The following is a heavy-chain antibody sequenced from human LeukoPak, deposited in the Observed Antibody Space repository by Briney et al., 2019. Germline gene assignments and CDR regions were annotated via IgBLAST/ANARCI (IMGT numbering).Heavy chain of an antibody. J-gene: IGHJ4*02. CDR2: IIPIFGTA. Sequence: SVKVSCKASGGTFSRYAISWVRQAPGQGLEWMGGIIPIFGTANYAQKFQGRVTITADESTSTAYMELSSLRSEDTAVYYCALTTVTETELYDYWGQGTLVTVSS. D-gene: IGHD4-17*01. V-gene: IGHV1-69*13. CDR1: GGTFSRYA. CDR3: ALTTVTETELYDY.